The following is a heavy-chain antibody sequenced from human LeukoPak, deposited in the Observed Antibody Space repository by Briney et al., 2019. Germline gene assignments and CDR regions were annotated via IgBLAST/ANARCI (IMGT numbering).Heavy chain of an antibody. CDR3: ARASGYPNYYFDS. D-gene: IGHD3-22*01. V-gene: IGHV3-48*03. CDR2: ISPSGSTM. CDR1: GFTFSRYE. J-gene: IGHJ4*02. Sequence: PGGSLRLSCAVSGFTFSRYEMSWVRQAPGKGLEWISFISPSGSTMYYVDSVKGRFIISRDNAKDSLYLQMNSLRVEDTAVYYCARASGYPNYYFDSWGQGNLVTVSS.